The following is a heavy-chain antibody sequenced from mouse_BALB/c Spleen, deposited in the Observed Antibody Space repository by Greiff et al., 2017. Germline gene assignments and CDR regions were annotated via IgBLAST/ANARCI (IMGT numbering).Heavy chain of an antibody. Sequence: VQLQQPGAELVKPGASVKLSCKASGYTFTSYWMHWVKQRPGQGLEWIGEINPSNGRTNYNEKFKSKATLTVDKSSSTAYMQLSSLTSEDSAVYNCARGGYGSSFANWGKGTLVTVSA. CDR1: GYTFTSYW. CDR3: ARGGYGSSFAN. D-gene: IGHD1-1*01. CDR2: INPSNGRT. V-gene: IGHV1S81*02. J-gene: IGHJ3*01.